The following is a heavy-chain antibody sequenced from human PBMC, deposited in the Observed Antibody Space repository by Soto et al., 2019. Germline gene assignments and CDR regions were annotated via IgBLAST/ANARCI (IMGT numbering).Heavy chain of an antibody. CDR3: TTDQENWIITGAFDI. V-gene: IGHV3-15*01. CDR1: GFTFSNAW. J-gene: IGHJ3*02. Sequence: EVQLVESGGGLVQPGGSLRLSCAASGFTFSNAWMSWVRQAPGKGLEWVGRIKSKTDGGTTDYAAPVKGRFTISRYHSKNTLYLQMHSLKTGDTAVYYCTTDQENWIITGAFDICGQGRMVTVSS. D-gene: IGHD2-2*03. CDR2: IKSKTDGGTT.